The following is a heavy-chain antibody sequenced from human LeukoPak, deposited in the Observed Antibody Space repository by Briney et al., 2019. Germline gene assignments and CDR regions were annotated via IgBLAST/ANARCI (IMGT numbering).Heavy chain of an antibody. D-gene: IGHD1-26*01. Sequence: SETLSLTCTVSGXSVSSGSYYWSWTRQPPGKGLEWIGYIYYSGSTNYNPSLKSRVTMSVETSKNQFSLKLTSVTAADTAVYYCARGDGMDIWGQGTMVTVSS. V-gene: IGHV4-61*01. CDR2: IYYSGST. CDR1: GXSVSSGSYY. CDR3: ARGDGMDI. J-gene: IGHJ3*02.